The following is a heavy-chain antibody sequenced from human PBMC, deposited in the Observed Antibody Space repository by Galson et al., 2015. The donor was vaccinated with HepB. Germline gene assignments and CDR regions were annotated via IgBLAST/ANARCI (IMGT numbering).Heavy chain of an antibody. CDR2: INTDGSST. D-gene: IGHD4-17*01. J-gene: IGHJ5*02. CDR3: TRVERRYNWFDP. V-gene: IGHV3-74*01. CDR1: GFTFSNYW. Sequence: SLRLSCAASGFTFSNYWMHWVRQAPGKGLLWVSRINTDGSSTNYADSVKGRFTISRDNAQNTLYLQMNSLRAEDTAVYYCTRVERRYNWFDPWGQGTLVTVSS.